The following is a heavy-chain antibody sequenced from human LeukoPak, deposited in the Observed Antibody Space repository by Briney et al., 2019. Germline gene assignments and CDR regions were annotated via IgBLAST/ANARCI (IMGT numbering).Heavy chain of an antibody. CDR1: GFTFSDYY. Sequence: GGSLRLSCAASGFTFSDYYMSWIRQAPGKGLEWVSYISSSGSTIYYADSGKGRFTISRDNAKNSLYLQMHSLRAEDTAAYYCARMGAVAGYPYYFDYWGQGTLVTVSS. V-gene: IGHV3-11*01. CDR2: ISSSGSTI. D-gene: IGHD6-19*01. CDR3: ARMGAVAGYPYYFDY. J-gene: IGHJ4*02.